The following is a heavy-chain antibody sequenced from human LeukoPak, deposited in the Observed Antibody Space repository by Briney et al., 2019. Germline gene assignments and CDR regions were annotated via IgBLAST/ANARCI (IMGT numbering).Heavy chain of an antibody. CDR3: ARDLRGVEMAPHLYYYGMDV. V-gene: IGHV3-48*04. D-gene: IGHD5-24*01. J-gene: IGHJ6*02. Sequence: GGSLRLSCAASGFTFSSYSMNWVRQAPGKGLEWVSYISSSSSTIYYADSVKGRFTISRDNAKNSLYLQMNSLRAEDTAVYYCARDLRGVEMAPHLYYYGMDVWGQGTTVTVSS. CDR2: ISSSSSTI. CDR1: GFTFSSYS.